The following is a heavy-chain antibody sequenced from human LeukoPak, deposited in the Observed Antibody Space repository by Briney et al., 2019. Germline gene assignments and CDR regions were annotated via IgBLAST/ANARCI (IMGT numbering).Heavy chain of an antibody. D-gene: IGHD1-26*01. Sequence: GGSLRLSCAASGFTFITYWMTWVRQAPGKGLEWVAFIRYDGRNKYYAESVKGRFTISRDNSKNTLYLQMNSLRAEDTAVYYCAKDSARKSIVASTTRGVNDYWGQGTLVTVSS. CDR1: GFTFITYW. CDR3: AKDSARKSIVASTTRGVNDY. CDR2: IRYDGRNK. V-gene: IGHV3-30*02. J-gene: IGHJ4*02.